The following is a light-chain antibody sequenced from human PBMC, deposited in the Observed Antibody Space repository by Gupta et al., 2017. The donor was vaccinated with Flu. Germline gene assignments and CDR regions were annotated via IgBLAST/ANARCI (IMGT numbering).Light chain of an antibody. Sequence: TSSDVGGYNYVSWDQQHPGKAPTLMIYEVSKRPSGVPDRFSGTKSGNAASLTVSGLQAEDEADYYCSSYAGSSNLVFGGGTKLTVL. CDR2: EVS. CDR1: SSDVGGYNY. J-gene: IGLJ2*01. CDR3: SSYAGSSNLV. V-gene: IGLV2-8*01.